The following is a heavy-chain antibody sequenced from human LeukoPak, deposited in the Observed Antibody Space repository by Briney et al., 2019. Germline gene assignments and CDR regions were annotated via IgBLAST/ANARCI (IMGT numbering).Heavy chain of an antibody. Sequence: PSETLSLTCTVSGGSISSGSYYWSWIRQPAGKGLEWIGRIYTSGSTNYNPSLKSRVTISVDTSKNQFSLNLSSVTAADTAVYYCARVTRRRTTGEMFGRYFDYWGQGTLVTVSS. J-gene: IGHJ4*02. CDR3: ARVTRRRTTGEMFGRYFDY. D-gene: IGHD3-10*01. V-gene: IGHV4-61*02. CDR1: GGSISSGSYY. CDR2: IYTSGST.